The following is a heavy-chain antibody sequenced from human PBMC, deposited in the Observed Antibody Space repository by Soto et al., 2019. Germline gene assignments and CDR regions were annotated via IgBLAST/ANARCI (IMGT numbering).Heavy chain of an antibody. Sequence: PGGSLRLSCAAPGLTFGEYAMHWVRRPPGKGLEWVASITWNSDMIGYADSVKGRFTISRDNGENSLYLQMSSLRREDTDLYYCAKAGYAYGFIAMCVRGLGPTVTVS. CDR3: AKAGYAYGFIAMCV. J-gene: IGHJ6*02. CDR2: ITWNSDMI. D-gene: IGHD2-2*01. V-gene: IGHV3-9*01. CDR1: GLTFGEYA.